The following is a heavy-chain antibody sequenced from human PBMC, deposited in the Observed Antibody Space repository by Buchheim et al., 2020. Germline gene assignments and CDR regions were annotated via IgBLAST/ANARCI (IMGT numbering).Heavy chain of an antibody. V-gene: IGHV4-39*01. CDR3: ARHHHNGWNAH. D-gene: IGHD1-1*01. Sequence: QLRLQESGPGLVKPSETLSLSCTVSGGSFSSDDYYWAWIRQPPGKGLEWIGSIYYSGNTYYNPTLKSRVTISLDTSKNQFSLKLSSVTAADTAVYYCARHHHNGWNAHWGQGTL. CDR1: GGSFSSDDYY. J-gene: IGHJ4*02. CDR2: IYYSGNT.